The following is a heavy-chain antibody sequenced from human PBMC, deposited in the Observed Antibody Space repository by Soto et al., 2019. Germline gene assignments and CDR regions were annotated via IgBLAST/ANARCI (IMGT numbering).Heavy chain of an antibody. CDR3: ARDGEYCGGDCYSYYYYGMDV. V-gene: IGHV1-2*02. J-gene: IGHJ6*02. CDR1: GYTFTGYY. Sequence: ASVKVSCKASGYTFTGYYMHWVRQAPGQGLEWMGWITPNSGGTNYAQKFQGRVTMTRDTSISTAYMELSRLRSDDTAVYYCARDGEYCGGDCYSYYYYGMDVWGQGTTVTVSS. CDR2: ITPNSGGT. D-gene: IGHD2-21*02.